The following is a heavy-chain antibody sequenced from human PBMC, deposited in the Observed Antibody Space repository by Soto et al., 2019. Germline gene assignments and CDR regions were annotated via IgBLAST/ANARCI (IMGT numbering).Heavy chain of an antibody. CDR3: ARHGSTFFGVVIINYYYYMDV. CDR2: IYYSGST. Sequence: QVQLQESGPGLVKPSETLSLTCTVSGGSISSYYWSWIRQPPGKGLEWIGYIYYSGSTNYNPSLKSRVTISVDTSKNQFSLKLSSVTAADTAVYYCARHGSTFFGVVIINYYYYMDVWGKGTTVTVSS. D-gene: IGHD3-3*01. CDR1: GGSISSYY. V-gene: IGHV4-59*08. J-gene: IGHJ6*03.